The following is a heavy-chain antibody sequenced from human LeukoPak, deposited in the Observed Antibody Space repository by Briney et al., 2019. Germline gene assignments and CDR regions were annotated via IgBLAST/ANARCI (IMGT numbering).Heavy chain of an antibody. CDR2: INPSGGST. J-gene: IGHJ4*02. CDR1: GYTFTSYY. V-gene: IGHV1-46*01. D-gene: IGHD2-15*01. Sequence: GASVKVSCKASGYTFTSYYMHWVRQAPGQGLEWMGIINPSGGSTSYAQKFQGRVTMTRDMSTSTVYMELSSLRSEDTAVYYCARGNRVVVVVAATRGYFDYWGQGTLVTVSS. CDR3: ARGNRVVVVVAATRGYFDY.